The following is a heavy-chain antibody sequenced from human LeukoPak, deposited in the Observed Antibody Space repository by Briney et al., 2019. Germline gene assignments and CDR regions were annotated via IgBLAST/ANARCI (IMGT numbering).Heavy chain of an antibody. V-gene: IGHV4-4*02. Sequence: SGTLSLTCGVSGGSVTSTNWWTWVRQPPGKGLEWIGEVHLDGRTNYNPSLKSRLTMSVDLSENHISLKLTSVTAADTAVYYCAREGGFHRPLDYSGQGTLVTVSS. CDR1: GGSVTSTNW. J-gene: IGHJ4*02. CDR2: VHLDGRT. CDR3: AREGGFHRPLDY.